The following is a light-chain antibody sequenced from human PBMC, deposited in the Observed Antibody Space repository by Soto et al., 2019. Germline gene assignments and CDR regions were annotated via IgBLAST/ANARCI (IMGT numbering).Light chain of an antibody. Sequence: MTQSPPSLPVTPGEPASISCRSSQSISNWLAWYQQKPGTAPKVLIYHASNLQSGVPSRFSGSGSGTEFTLTISSLQPDDFATYYCQQYNSYSFGQGTKVDIK. J-gene: IGKJ1*01. CDR1: QSISNW. CDR2: HAS. V-gene: IGKV1-5*01. CDR3: QQYNSYS.